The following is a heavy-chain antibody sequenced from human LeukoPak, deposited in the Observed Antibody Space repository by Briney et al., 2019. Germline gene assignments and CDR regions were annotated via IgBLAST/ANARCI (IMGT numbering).Heavy chain of an antibody. V-gene: IGHV1-2*06. Sequence: ASVKVSCKASVYTFTGYYMHWVRQAPGQGLEWMGRINPNSGGTNYAQKFQGRVTMTRDTSISTAYMELSRLRSDDTAVYYCASPRGRDGYNYGFFDYWGEGTRVTVSS. J-gene: IGHJ4*02. D-gene: IGHD5-24*01. CDR1: VYTFTGYY. CDR2: INPNSGGT. CDR3: ASPRGRDGYNYGFFDY.